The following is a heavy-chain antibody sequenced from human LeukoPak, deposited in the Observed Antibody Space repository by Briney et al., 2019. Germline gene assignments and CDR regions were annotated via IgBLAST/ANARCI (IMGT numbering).Heavy chain of an antibody. D-gene: IGHD3-3*01. CDR1: GFTFSSYW. CDR3: ARDQVYAFWSGRFDYYYYYMDV. V-gene: IGHV3-7*01. CDR2: IKQDESEK. Sequence: QSGGSLRLSCAASGFTFSSYWMSWVRQAPGKGLEWVANIKQDESEKYYVDSVKGRFTISRDNAKNSLYLQMNSLRAEDTAVYYCARDQVYAFWSGRFDYYYYYMDVWGKGTTVTVSS. J-gene: IGHJ6*03.